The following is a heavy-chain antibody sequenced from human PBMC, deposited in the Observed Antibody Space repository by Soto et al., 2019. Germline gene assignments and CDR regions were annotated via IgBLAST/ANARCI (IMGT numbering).Heavy chain of an antibody. CDR3: TSWLVTSPFDY. Sequence: GGSLRLSSAASGFTFSGSAMHWVRQASGKGLEWVGRIRSKANSYATAYAASVKGRFTISRDDSKNTAYLQMNSLKTEDTAVYYCTSWLVTSPFDYWGQGTLVTVPS. J-gene: IGHJ4*02. CDR1: GFTFSGSA. V-gene: IGHV3-73*01. CDR2: IRSKANSYAT. D-gene: IGHD6-19*01.